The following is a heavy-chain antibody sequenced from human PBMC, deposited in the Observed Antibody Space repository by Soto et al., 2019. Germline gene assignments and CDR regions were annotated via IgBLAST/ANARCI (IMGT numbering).Heavy chain of an antibody. CDR2: INAGNGNT. D-gene: IGHD6-19*01. CDR3: ARKFRSVAGLDY. Sequence: AASVKVSCKASGYTFTSYAMHWVRQAPGQRLEWMGWINAGNGNTKYSQKFQGRVTITRDTSASTAYMELSSLRSEDTAVYYCARKFRSVAGLDYWGQGTLVTVSS. CDR1: GYTFTSYA. J-gene: IGHJ4*02. V-gene: IGHV1-3*01.